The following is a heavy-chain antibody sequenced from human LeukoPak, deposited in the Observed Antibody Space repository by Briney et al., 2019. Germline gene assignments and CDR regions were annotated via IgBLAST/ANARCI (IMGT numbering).Heavy chain of an antibody. CDR1: GGSISSSSYY. Sequence: PSETLSLTCTVSGGSISSSSYYWGWIRQPPGKGLEWIGSIIYRGNTYYNPSLKSRITISVDTSKNQFSLKLSSVTAADTAEYYCARGISGWSDDYWGQGTLVTVSS. D-gene: IGHD6-19*01. CDR2: IIYRGNT. CDR3: ARGISGWSDDY. J-gene: IGHJ4*02. V-gene: IGHV4-39*01.